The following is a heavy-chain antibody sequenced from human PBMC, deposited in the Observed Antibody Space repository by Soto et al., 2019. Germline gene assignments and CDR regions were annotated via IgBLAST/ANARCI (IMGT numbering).Heavy chain of an antibody. CDR2: INPSGGST. V-gene: IGHV1-46*01. CDR1: GYTFTSYY. CDR3: ARGERITMVRGVGLGY. D-gene: IGHD3-10*01. J-gene: IGHJ4*02. Sequence: ASVKVSCKASGYTFTSYYMHWVRQAPGQGLEWMGIINPSGGSTSYAQKFQGRVTMTRDTSTSTVYMELSSLRSEDTAVYYCARGERITMVRGVGLGYWGQGTLVTV.